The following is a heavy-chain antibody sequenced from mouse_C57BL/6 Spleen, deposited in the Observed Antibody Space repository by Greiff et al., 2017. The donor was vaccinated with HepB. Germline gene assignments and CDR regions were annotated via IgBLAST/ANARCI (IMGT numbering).Heavy chain of an antibody. J-gene: IGHJ4*01. CDR3: ARYDYDEVYYAMDY. Sequence: EVQLVESGPELVKPGASVKISCKASGYSFTGYYMHWVKQSHGNILDWIGYIYPYNGVSSYNQKFKGKATLTVDKSSSTADMELRSLTSEDSAVYYCARYDYDEVYYAMDYWGQGTSVTVSS. D-gene: IGHD2-4*01. CDR1: GYSFTGYY. V-gene: IGHV1-31*01. CDR2: IYPYNGVS.